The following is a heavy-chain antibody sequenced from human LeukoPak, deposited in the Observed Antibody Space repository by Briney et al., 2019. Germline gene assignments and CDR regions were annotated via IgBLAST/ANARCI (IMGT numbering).Heavy chain of an antibody. CDR2: ISGGAGST. Sequence: PGGSLRLSCAASGFSFDDYAMHWVRQAPGKGLEWVSLISGGAGSTYYADSVRGRFSISRDNSKNSLFLQMNSLRTEDNAFYFCAKVIGYCSSTSCSLFDDAFDVWGQGTMVTVSS. J-gene: IGHJ3*01. CDR3: AKVIGYCSSTSCSLFDDAFDV. D-gene: IGHD2-2*03. V-gene: IGHV3-43*02. CDR1: GFSFDDYA.